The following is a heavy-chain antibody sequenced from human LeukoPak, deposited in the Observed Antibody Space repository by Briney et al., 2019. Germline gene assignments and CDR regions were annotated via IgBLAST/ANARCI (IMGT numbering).Heavy chain of an antibody. CDR1: GGSFSGYY. D-gene: IGHD3-10*01. V-gene: IGHV4-34*01. CDR3: ARATYYYGSGSSRPFDY. CDR2: INHSGST. Sequence: SETLSLTCAVYGGSFSGYYWSWIRQPPGKGLEWIGEINHSGSTNYNPSLKSRVTISVDTSKNQFSLKLSSVTAADTAVYYCARATYYYGSGSSRPFDYWGQGTLVAVSS. J-gene: IGHJ4*02.